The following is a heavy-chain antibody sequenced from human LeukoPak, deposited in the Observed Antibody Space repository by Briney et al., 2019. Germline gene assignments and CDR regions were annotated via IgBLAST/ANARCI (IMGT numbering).Heavy chain of an antibody. CDR3: AKADTAMIDSKVYFDY. CDR1: GFTFSGSA. CDR2: IRSKANSYAT. Sequence: GSLRLSCAASGFTFSGSAMHWVRQASGKGLEWVGRIRSKANSYATAYAASVKGRFTISRDNAENSLYLQMNSLRADDTAVYYCAKADTAMIDSKVYFDYWGQGTLVTVSS. V-gene: IGHV3-73*01. J-gene: IGHJ4*02. D-gene: IGHD5-18*01.